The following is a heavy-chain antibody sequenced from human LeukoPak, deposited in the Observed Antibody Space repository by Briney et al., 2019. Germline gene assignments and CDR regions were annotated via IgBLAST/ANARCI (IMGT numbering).Heavy chain of an antibody. V-gene: IGHV3-21*01. CDR3: ARVPNWNSVNWFDP. D-gene: IGHD1-7*01. CDR1: GFTFSSYD. Sequence: GGSLRLSCAASGFTFSSYDMNWVRQAPGKGLEWVSSVKGRFTISRDNAKNSLYLQMNSLRAEDTAVYYCARVPNWNSVNWFDPWGQGTLVAVSS. J-gene: IGHJ5*02.